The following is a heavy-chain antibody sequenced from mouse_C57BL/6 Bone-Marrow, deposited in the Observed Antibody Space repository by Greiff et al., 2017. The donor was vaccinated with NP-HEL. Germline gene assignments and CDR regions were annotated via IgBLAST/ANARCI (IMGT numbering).Heavy chain of an antibody. CDR1: GYTFTDYE. V-gene: IGHV1-15*01. CDR2: IDPGTGGT. CDR3: TDYDYLGFAY. D-gene: IGHD2-4*01. J-gene: IGHJ3*01. Sequence: VQLQQSGAELVRPGASVTLSCKASGYTFTDYEMHWVQQTPVHGLEWIGAIDPGTGGTAYNQKFKGKAILTADKSSSTAYMELRSLTSEDSAVYYCTDYDYLGFAYWGQGTLVTVSA.